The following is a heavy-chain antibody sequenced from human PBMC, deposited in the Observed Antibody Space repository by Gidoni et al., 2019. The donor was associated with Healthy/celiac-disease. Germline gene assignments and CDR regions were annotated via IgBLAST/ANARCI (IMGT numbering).Heavy chain of an antibody. J-gene: IGHJ3*02. Sequence: EVQLLESGGGLVQPGGSLRLSCAASGFPFSCYAMSWVRQAPGKGLEWVSAISGSGGSTYYADSVKGRFTISRDNSKNTLYLQMNSLRAEDTAVYYCAKYCGGDCYSSAFDIWGQGTMVTVSS. V-gene: IGHV3-23*01. D-gene: IGHD2-21*02. CDR3: AKYCGGDCYSSAFDI. CDR2: ISGSGGST. CDR1: GFPFSCYA.